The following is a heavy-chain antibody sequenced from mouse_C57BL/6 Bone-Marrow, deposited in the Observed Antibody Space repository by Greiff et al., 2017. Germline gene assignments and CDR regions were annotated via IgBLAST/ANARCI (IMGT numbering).Heavy chain of an antibody. J-gene: IGHJ4*01. V-gene: IGHV1-59*01. CDR2: IDPSDSYT. CDR3: ARRAAYNAMDY. CDR1: GYTFTSYW. Sequence: QVQLQQPGAELVRPGTSVKLSCKASGYTFTSYWMHWVKQRPGQGLEWIGVIDPSDSYTNYNQKFKGKATLTVDKSSSTAYMQLSSLTSEDSAVYYCARRAAYNAMDYWGQGTSVTVSS. D-gene: IGHD3-1*01.